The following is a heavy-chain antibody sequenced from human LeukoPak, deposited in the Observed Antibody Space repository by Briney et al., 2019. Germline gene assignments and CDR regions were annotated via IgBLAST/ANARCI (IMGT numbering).Heavy chain of an antibody. Sequence: ASVKVSCKASGYTFTSYGISWVRQATGQGLEWMGWMNPNSGNTGYAQKFQGRVTITRNTSISTAYMELSSLRSEDTAVYYCARVLVEGDDAFDIWGQGTMVTVSS. V-gene: IGHV1-8*03. D-gene: IGHD2-15*01. J-gene: IGHJ3*02. CDR3: ARVLVEGDDAFDI. CDR2: MNPNSGNT. CDR1: GYTFTSYG.